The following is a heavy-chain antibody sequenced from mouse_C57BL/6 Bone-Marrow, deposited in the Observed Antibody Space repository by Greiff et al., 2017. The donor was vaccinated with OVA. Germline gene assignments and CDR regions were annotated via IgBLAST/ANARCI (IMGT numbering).Heavy chain of an antibody. V-gene: IGHV5-17*01. J-gene: IGHJ4*01. CDR3: ARGDYYGRDYAMDY. CDR1: GFTFSDYG. D-gene: IGHD1-1*01. CDR2: ISSGSSTL. Sequence: EVKLMESGGGLVKPGGSLKLSCAASGFTFSDYGMHWVRQAPEKGLEWVAYISSGSSTLYYADTVKGRFTISRDNAKNTLFLQMTSLRSEDTAMYYCARGDYYGRDYAMDYWGQGTSVTVSS.